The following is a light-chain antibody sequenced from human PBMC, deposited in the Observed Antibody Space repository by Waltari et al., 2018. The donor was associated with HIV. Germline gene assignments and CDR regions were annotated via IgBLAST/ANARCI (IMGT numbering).Light chain of an antibody. J-gene: IGKJ1*01. V-gene: IGKV1D-8*01. CDR3: KQYYAFPRT. CDR2: GAS. CDR1: QAIDNY. Sequence: VIWMTQSPALLSASTGDKVNITCRLSQAIDNYLAWYQQRPGKAPNLLIYGASTLQSGVPSRISGSGSGTDFTLTISCLQPEDCAVYYCKQYYAFPRTFGHGTKVEVK.